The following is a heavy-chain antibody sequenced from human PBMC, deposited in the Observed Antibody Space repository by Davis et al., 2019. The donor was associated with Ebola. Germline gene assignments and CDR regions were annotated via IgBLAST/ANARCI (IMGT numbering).Heavy chain of an antibody. CDR3: AKDGSGSSYYYYGMDV. D-gene: IGHD3-10*01. CDR2: ISGSGGST. V-gene: IGHV3-23*01. Sequence: GESLKISCAASGFTFSGYAMSWVRQAPGKGLEWVSAISGSGGSTYYADSVKGRFTISRDNSKNTLYLQMNSLRAEDTAVYYCAKDGSGSSYYYYGMDVWGQGTTVTVSS. J-gene: IGHJ6*02. CDR1: GFTFSGYA.